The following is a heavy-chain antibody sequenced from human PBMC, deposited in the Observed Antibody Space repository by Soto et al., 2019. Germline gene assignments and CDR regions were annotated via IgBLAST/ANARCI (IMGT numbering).Heavy chain of an antibody. Sequence: QVQLEQSGAEVKKPGASVKVSCKASGYIFTAYSMHWVRRAPGQGLQWMGVVNPSGGSTNYAQKFQGRITLTRDTSRNTFYMDLSSLTSEDTAVYYCAREENCSDGICYSEYFQRWGQGTLGTVSS. CDR2: VNPSGGST. J-gene: IGHJ1*01. CDR3: AREENCSDGICYSEYFQR. D-gene: IGHD2-15*01. CDR1: GYIFTAYS. V-gene: IGHV1-46*01.